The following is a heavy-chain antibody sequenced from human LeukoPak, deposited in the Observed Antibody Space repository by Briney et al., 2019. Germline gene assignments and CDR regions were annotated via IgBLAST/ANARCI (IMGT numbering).Heavy chain of an antibody. D-gene: IGHD3-3*01. CDR3: ARGGDPDFWSGYPPDY. CDR1: GFTFSSYS. J-gene: IGHJ4*02. V-gene: IGHV3-21*01. CDR2: ISSSSSYI. Sequence: GGSLRLSCAASGFTFSSYSMNWVRQAPGKGLEWVSSISSSSSYIYYADSVKGRFTISRDNAKNSLYLQMNSLRAEDTAVYYCARGGDPDFWSGYPPDYWGQGTLVTVSS.